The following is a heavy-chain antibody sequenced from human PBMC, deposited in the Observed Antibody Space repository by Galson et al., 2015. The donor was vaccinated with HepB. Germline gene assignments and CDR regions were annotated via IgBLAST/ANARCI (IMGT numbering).Heavy chain of an antibody. CDR2: IRSKTSGGTI. J-gene: IGHJ4*02. D-gene: IGHD3-10*01. V-gene: IGHV3-49*03. CDR1: GFTFGDYG. Sequence: SLRLSCAGSGFTFGDYGMSWFRQAPGKGLEWVGFIRSKTSGGTIEYAASVKGRFTMSRDDFKSIAYLQMNSLKTEDTAVYYCTRVPPMVGGLFDYWGQGTLVTVSS. CDR3: TRVPPMVGGLFDY.